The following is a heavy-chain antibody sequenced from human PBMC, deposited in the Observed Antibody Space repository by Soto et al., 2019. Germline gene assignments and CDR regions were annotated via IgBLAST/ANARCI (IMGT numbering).Heavy chain of an antibody. CDR3: ARSLREPPFSIHWFDH. CDR2: ISGSSTYT. J-gene: IGHJ5*02. CDR1: GFLFSDYN. Sequence: PGGSLRLSCTASGFLFSDYNMNWGRQAPGKGLEWVSSISGSSTYTFDADPVKGQFTISRDNAKNSLSLHMSSLRAEDTAVYYCARSLREPPFSIHWFDHWGQGFLVPVSS. D-gene: IGHD1-1*01. V-gene: IGHV3-21*01.